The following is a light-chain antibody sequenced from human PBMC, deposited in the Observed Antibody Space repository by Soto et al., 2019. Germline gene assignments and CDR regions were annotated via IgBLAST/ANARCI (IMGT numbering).Light chain of an antibody. CDR2: DAS. CDR1: QSVSTS. J-gene: IGKJ4*01. Sequence: EIVLTQSPATLSLSPGDRATLSCRASQSVSTSLAWYQQKPGQSPRLLIYDASNRATGIPARFSGSGSGTDFTLTFSSLEPGDFAVYYCQQRSNWPPLLTFGGGTTVEIK. V-gene: IGKV3-11*01. CDR3: QQRSNWPPLLT.